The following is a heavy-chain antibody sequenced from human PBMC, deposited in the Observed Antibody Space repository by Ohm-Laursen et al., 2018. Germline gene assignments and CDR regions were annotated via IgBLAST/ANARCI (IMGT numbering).Heavy chain of an antibody. CDR1: GFSFSSYA. CDR3: ASRRIVTMDRGAFNV. V-gene: IGHV3-23*01. J-gene: IGHJ3*01. D-gene: IGHD4-11*01. CDR2: IGGDDRT. Sequence: GSLRLSCTAPGFSFSSYAVTWVRQAPGKGLEWVSAIGGDDRTHYADSVKGRFTISKDKSKNMLYLQMNSLRAEDTAVYHCASRRIVTMDRGAFNVWGQGTMVTVSS.